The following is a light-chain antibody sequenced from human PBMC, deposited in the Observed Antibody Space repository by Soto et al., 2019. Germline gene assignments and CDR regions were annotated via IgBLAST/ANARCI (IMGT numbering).Light chain of an antibody. CDR2: DAS. Sequence: DIQMTQSPSSLSASVGDRVTITCQASQAISNYLNWYQQKPGKAPKLLIYDASNLETGVPSRFSGSGSGTDFTFNINSLQPEDIATYYCQQYDNLPLSFGGGTKVEIK. J-gene: IGKJ4*01. V-gene: IGKV1-33*01. CDR3: QQYDNLPLS. CDR1: QAISNY.